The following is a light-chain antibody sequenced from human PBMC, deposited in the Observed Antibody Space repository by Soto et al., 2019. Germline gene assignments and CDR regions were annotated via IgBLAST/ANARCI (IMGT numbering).Light chain of an antibody. Sequence: QSALTQPASVSGSPGQSITISCTGTSSDVGGCNYVSWYQQHPGKGPKLMIYDVSNRPSGVSNRFSGSKSGNTASLTISWLQAEDEADYYCMSYTSSNSRVFGGGTKLTVL. CDR1: SSDVGGCNY. J-gene: IGLJ2*01. CDR3: MSYTSSNSRV. V-gene: IGLV2-14*01. CDR2: DVS.